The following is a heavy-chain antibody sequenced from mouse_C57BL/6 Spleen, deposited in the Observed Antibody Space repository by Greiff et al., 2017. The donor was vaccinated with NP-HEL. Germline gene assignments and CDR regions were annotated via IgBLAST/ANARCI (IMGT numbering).Heavy chain of an antibody. J-gene: IGHJ2*01. Sequence: EVKLVESGGGLVKPGGSLKLSCAASGFTFSSYAMSWVRQTPEKRLEWVATISDGGSYTYYPDNVKGRFTISRDNAKNTLYLQMSHLKSEDTAMYDCARDQGAGGSSYYFDYWGQGTTLTVSS. D-gene: IGHD1-1*01. CDR2: ISDGGSYT. CDR1: GFTFSSYA. V-gene: IGHV5-4*03. CDR3: ARDQGAGGSSYYFDY.